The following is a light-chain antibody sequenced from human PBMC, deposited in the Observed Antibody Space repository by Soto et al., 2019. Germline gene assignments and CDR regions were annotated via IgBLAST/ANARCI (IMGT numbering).Light chain of an antibody. J-gene: IGKJ2*01. Sequence: EIVLTQSPGTLSLSPGERATLSCRASQSVSSSYLAWYQQKPGQAPRLLIYGASSRATGIPDRFSGSGSGTDFTLTISRLEPEYFAVDYCQQYGSSPMYTFGQGTKLEIK. CDR1: QSVSSSY. V-gene: IGKV3-20*01. CDR2: GAS. CDR3: QQYGSSPMYT.